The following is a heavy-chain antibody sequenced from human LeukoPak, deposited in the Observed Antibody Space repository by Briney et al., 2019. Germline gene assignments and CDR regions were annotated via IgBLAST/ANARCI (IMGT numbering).Heavy chain of an antibody. CDR3: IRQNDYGDFRFGY. CDR2: IRGKANNYAT. D-gene: IGHD4-17*01. J-gene: IGHJ4*02. CDR1: GFTFSGSA. V-gene: IGHV3-73*01. Sequence: PGGSLRLSCAAPGFTFSGSAVNWVRQASGKGPEWVGRIRGKANNYATAYIVSVKGRFTISRDDSKNTAYLQMNSLKTEDTAVYYCIRQNDYGDFRFGYWGQGSLVTVSS.